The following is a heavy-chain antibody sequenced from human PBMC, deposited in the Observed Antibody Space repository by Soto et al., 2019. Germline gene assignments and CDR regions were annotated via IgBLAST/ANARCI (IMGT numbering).Heavy chain of an antibody. Sequence: QVQLVQSGAEVKKPGSSVKVSCKASGGTFSSYAISWVRQAPGQGLEWMGGIITIFGTANYAQKFQGRVTITADESTSTACMGLSSLRSEDTAVYYCARGGGPLVWMRFDYWGQGTLVTVSS. CDR3: ARGGGPLVWMRFDY. CDR2: IITIFGTA. J-gene: IGHJ4*02. D-gene: IGHD5-12*01. V-gene: IGHV1-69*01. CDR1: GGTFSSYA.